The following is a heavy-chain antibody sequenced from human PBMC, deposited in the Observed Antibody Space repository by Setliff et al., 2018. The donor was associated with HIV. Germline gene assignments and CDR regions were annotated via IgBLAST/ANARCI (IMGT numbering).Heavy chain of an antibody. J-gene: IGHJ3*02. Sequence: NPSETLSLTCSVSGGSMSTYYWSWIRQPAGKRLEWIGRVYTSGSTIYNPSLRSRVTMSVDTSKSQFSLKLNSVAAADPAVYYCARVFPPIRGAPFGTPPGAFDIWGQGTMVTVSS. CDR1: GGSMSTYY. CDR2: VYTSGST. CDR3: ARVFPPIRGAPFGTPPGAFDI. V-gene: IGHV4-4*07. D-gene: IGHD2-15*01.